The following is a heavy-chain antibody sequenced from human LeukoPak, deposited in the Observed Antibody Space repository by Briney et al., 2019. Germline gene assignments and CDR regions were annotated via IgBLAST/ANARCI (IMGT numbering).Heavy chain of an antibody. V-gene: IGHV1-18*01. D-gene: IGHD5-18*01. CDR2: ISAYNGNT. CDR1: GYTFTSYG. Sequence: GASVKVSCKASGYTFTSYGISWVRQAPGQGLEWMGWISAYNGNTNYAQKLQGRVTMTTDTSTSTAYMELRSLRSDDTAVYYCARVGYSYGYYSGMDVWGQGTTVTVSS. J-gene: IGHJ6*02. CDR3: ARVGYSYGYYSGMDV.